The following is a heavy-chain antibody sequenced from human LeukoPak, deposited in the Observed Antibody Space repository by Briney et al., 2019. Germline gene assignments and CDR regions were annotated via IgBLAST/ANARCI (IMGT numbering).Heavy chain of an antibody. V-gene: IGHV3-21*01. CDR3: ARGKDMTTVTTDLDY. Sequence: GGSLRLSCAASGFTFSSYSMNWVRQAPGKGLEWVSSISSSSRYIYYADSVKGRFTISRDNAKNSLYLQMNSLRAEDTAVYYCARGKDMTTVTTDLDYWGQGTLVTVSS. CDR2: ISSSSRYI. CDR1: GFTFSSYS. J-gene: IGHJ4*02. D-gene: IGHD4-17*01.